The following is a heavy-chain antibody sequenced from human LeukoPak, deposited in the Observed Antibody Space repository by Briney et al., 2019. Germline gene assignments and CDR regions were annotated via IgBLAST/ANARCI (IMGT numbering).Heavy chain of an antibody. Sequence: SQTLSLTCTVSGGSISSGDYYWGWIRQPPGKGLEWIGFIYSSGNTDYNPSLKSRLTISLDTSKNQFSLKLSSVTAADTAVYYCASVDSATYFGIIDYWGQGTLVTVPS. CDR1: GGSISSGDYY. J-gene: IGHJ4*02. D-gene: IGHD1-26*01. V-gene: IGHV4-30-4*01. CDR3: ASVDSATYFGIIDY. CDR2: IYSSGNT.